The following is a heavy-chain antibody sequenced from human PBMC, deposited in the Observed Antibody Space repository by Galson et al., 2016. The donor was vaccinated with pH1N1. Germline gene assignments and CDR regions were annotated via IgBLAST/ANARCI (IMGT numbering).Heavy chain of an antibody. Sequence: SETLSLTCSVSGGSIKNYFWGWIRQPAGKGLEWIGRVYDNGRTDYKSSFSGRVTMSVDKSKNQFSLRLMAVTAADTAVYFCARHSTSGFPTIEVAARRRPFDVWGQGTLVTVSS. V-gene: IGHV4-4*07. CDR1: GGSIKNYF. J-gene: IGHJ3*01. D-gene: IGHD6-19*01. CDR3: ARHSTSGFPTIEVAARRRPFDV. CDR2: VYDNGRT.